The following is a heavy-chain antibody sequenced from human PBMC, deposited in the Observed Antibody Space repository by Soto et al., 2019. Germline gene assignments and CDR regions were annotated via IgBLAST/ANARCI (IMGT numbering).Heavy chain of an antibody. CDR1: GYTFTSYA. J-gene: IGHJ4*02. D-gene: IGHD3-10*01. CDR2: INAGNGNT. V-gene: IGHV1-3*01. Sequence: ASVKVSCKASGYTFTSYAMHWVRQAPGQRLEWMGWINAGNGNTKYSQKFQGRVTITRDTSASTAYMELSSLRSEDTAVYYCARGWLGTMVRGVKDYWGQGTLVTVSS. CDR3: ARGWLGTMVRGVKDY.